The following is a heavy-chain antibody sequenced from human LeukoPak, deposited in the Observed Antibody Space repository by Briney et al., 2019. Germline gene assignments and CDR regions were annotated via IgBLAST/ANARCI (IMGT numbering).Heavy chain of an antibody. Sequence: SVKVSCKASGGTFSSYAISWVRQAPGQGLEWMGGIIPIFGTANYAQKFQGRVTITTDESTSTAYMELSSLRSEDTAVYYCARGGELLRPADYWGQGTLVTVSS. CDR3: ARGGELLRPADY. D-gene: IGHD1-26*01. V-gene: IGHV1-69*05. CDR2: IIPIFGTA. J-gene: IGHJ4*02. CDR1: GGTFSSYA.